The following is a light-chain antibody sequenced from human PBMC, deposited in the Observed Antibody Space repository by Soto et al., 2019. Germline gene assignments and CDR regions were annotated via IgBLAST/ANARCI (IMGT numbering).Light chain of an antibody. J-gene: IGKJ2*01. Sequence: ESVLTQSPGPLSLSPGERATLSCRASQSVSSSYLTWYHQKPGQAPRLLIYGACSRATGIPDRFSCSGSGTDFTLTISGLEHEDLAVYYCQQYGSSAYTFGQGTKLEIK. V-gene: IGKV3-20*01. CDR3: QQYGSSAYT. CDR2: GAC. CDR1: QSVSSSY.